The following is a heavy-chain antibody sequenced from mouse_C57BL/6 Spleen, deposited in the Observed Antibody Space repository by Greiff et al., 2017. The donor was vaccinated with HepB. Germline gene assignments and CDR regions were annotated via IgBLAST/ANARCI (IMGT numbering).Heavy chain of an antibody. D-gene: IGHD1-1*01. Sequence: VQLKESGAELVKPGASVKLSCTASGFNIKDYYMHWVKQRTEQGLEWIGRIDPEDGETKYAPKFQGKATIPADTSSNTAYLQLSSLTAEDTAVYYCARITTDWYFDVWGTGTTVTVSS. J-gene: IGHJ1*03. CDR1: GFNIKDYY. V-gene: IGHV14-2*01. CDR2: IDPEDGET. CDR3: ARITTDWYFDV.